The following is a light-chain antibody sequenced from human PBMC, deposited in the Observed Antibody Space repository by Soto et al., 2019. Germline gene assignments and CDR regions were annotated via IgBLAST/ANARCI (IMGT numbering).Light chain of an antibody. CDR2: DAS. J-gene: IGKJ5*01. CDR1: QSVTSSY. CDR3: QQYGSSPPVT. V-gene: IGKV3D-20*01. Sequence: EIVLTQSPATLSLSPGERATLSCGASQSVTSSYLAWYQQKPGLAPRLLIYDASSRATGIPDRFSGSGSGIDVTLTISRLEPEDFAVYYCQQYGSSPPVTFGQGTRLEIK.